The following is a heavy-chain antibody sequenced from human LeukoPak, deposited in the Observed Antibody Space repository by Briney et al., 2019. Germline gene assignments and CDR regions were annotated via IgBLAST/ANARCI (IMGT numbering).Heavy chain of an antibody. V-gene: IGHV1-69*04. D-gene: IGHD3-10*01. CDR1: GGTFSSYA. J-gene: IGHJ4*02. CDR2: IIPILGIA. Sequence: SLKVSCKASGGTFSSYAISWVRQAPGQGLEWMGRIIPILGIANYAQKLQRRVTITADKSTSTAYMELSSLRSEDTAVYYCARDVSYSLKDYYGSGSYYLDDYWGQGTLVTVSS. CDR3: ARDVSYSLKDYYGSGSYYLDDY.